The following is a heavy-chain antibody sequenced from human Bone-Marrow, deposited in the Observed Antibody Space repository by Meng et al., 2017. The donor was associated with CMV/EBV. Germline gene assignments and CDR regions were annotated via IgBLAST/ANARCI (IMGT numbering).Heavy chain of an antibody. D-gene: IGHD3-10*01. CDR3: ARRITMVRGFDRFDY. J-gene: IGHJ4*02. CDR1: GGSISSYY. Sequence: ESLKISCTVSGGSISSYYWSWIRQPPGKGLEWIGEINHSGSTNYNPSLKSRVTISVDTSKNQFSLKLSSVTAADTAVYYCARRITMVRGFDRFDYWGQGTLVTVSS. CDR2: INHSGST. V-gene: IGHV4-34*01.